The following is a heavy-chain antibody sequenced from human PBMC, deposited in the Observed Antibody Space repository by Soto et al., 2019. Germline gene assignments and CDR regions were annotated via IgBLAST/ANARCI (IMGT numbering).Heavy chain of an antibody. V-gene: IGHV3-30*18. CDR3: AKGPATPPTVTTLES. D-gene: IGHD4-17*01. CDR2: ISYDGRYP. CDR1: GFTSNRDA. Sequence: GGSLRLSCASSGFTSNRDAMHWVRQAPGKGLEWVAVISYDGRYPYYGDSVQGRFTISRDPSRNTVFLQMSSLRPDDTALYFCAKGPATPPTVTTLESWGQGTLVTVSS. J-gene: IGHJ4*02.